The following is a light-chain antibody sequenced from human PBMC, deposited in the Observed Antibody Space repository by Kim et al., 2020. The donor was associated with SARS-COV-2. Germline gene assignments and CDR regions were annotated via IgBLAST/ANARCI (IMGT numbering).Light chain of an antibody. CDR3: QQRGNWPT. Sequence: PGQRATLSSRASQSVRTDLAWYQQKPGQAPRLLIYDASNRATGIPARFSGRGSGTDFTLTISSLEPEDFAVYYCQQRGNWPTFGQGTRLEIK. CDR1: QSVRTD. CDR2: DAS. V-gene: IGKV3-11*01. J-gene: IGKJ5*01.